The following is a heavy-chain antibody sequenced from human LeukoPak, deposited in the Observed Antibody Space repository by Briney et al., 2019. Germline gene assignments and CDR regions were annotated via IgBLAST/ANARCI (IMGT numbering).Heavy chain of an antibody. CDR3: ARDLVVTAIHYFQH. J-gene: IGHJ1*01. CDR1: GFTFSSYA. V-gene: IGHV3-30-3*01. Sequence: GGSLRLSCAASGFTFSSYAMHWVRQAPGKGLEWVAVISYEGSNKQHADSVKGRFTISRDNSKNTLDLQMNSLRAEDTAVYYCARDLVVTAIHYFQHWGQGTLVTVSS. D-gene: IGHD2-21*02. CDR2: ISYEGSNK.